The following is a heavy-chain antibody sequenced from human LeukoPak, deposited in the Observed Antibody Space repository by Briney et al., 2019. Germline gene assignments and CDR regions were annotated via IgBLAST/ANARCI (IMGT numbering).Heavy chain of an antibody. V-gene: IGHV4-59*01. CDR2: IYYSGST. CDR1: GGSISSYY. D-gene: IGHD5-24*01. Sequence: SETLSLTCTVSGGSISSYYWSWIRQPPGKGLEWIGYIYYSGSTNYNPSLKSRVTISVGTSKNQFSLKLSSVTAADTAVYYCARGEMAPTYFDYWGQGTLVTVSS. J-gene: IGHJ4*02. CDR3: ARGEMAPTYFDY.